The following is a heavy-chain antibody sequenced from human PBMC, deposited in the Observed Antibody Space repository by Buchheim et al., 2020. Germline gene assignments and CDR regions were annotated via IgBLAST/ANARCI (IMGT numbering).Heavy chain of an antibody. V-gene: IGHV4-39*01. Sequence: QLQLQESGPGLVKPSETLSLTCTVSGGSISGSNSYWGWVRQPPGKGLEWIGSISSSGSASYISSLKSRVTISIDTSKMRFSLRLTSVTAADTSVYYCARRGGAYTFYHYFAMDVWGKGTT. CDR1: GGSISGSNSY. CDR3: ARRGGAYTFYHYFAMDV. CDR2: ISSSGSA. J-gene: IGHJ6*03. D-gene: IGHD3-16*01.